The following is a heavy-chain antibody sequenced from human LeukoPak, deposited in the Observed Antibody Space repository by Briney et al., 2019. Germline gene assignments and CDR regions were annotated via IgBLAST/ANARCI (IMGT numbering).Heavy chain of an antibody. Sequence: SETLSLTCTVSGGSISSYYWSWIRQPAGKGLEWIGRIYTSGSTNYNPSLKSRVTISVDTSKNQFSLKLSSVTAADTAVYYCARGGQRTSRPLYWGQGTLVTVSS. CDR2: IYTSGST. CDR1: GGSISSYY. D-gene: IGHD2-2*01. J-gene: IGHJ4*02. V-gene: IGHV4-4*07. CDR3: ARGGQRTSRPLY.